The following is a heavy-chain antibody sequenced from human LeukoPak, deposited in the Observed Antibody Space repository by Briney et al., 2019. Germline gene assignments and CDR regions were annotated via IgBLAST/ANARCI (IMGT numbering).Heavy chain of an antibody. V-gene: IGHV1-3*01. CDR2: INAGNGHT. CDR3: ARAGYCSGGSCYTFDY. CDR1: GYTFTNYT. J-gene: IGHJ4*02. D-gene: IGHD2-15*01. Sequence: ASVKVSCKASGYTFTNYTLHWVRQAPGQRLEWMGWINAGNGHTRDSQKFQGRVTITGDTSASTAYMELSSLRSEDTAVYYCARAGYCSGGSCYTFDYWGRGTLVTVSS.